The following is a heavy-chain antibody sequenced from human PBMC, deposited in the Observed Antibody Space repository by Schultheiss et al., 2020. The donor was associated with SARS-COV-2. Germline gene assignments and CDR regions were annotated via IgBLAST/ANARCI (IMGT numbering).Heavy chain of an antibody. CDR1: GGSISSSNW. CDR2: IYHSGST. D-gene: IGHD2-15*01. V-gene: IGHV4-4*02. CDR3: ARVVVGYRRYYYYYGMDV. Sequence: SETLSLTCAVSGGSISSSNWWSWVRQPPGKGLEWIGEIYHSGSTNYNPSLKSRVTISVDKSKNQLSLKLSSVTAADTAVYYCARVVVGYRRYYYYYGMDVWGQGTTVTVSS. J-gene: IGHJ6*02.